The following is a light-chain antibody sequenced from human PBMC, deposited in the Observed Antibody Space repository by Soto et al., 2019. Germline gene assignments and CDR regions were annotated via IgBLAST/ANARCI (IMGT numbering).Light chain of an antibody. CDR2: GTS. Sequence: EIVLTQSPGTLSLSPGERATLSCRASQSVRSSFLAWYQQKPGQAPRLLIYGTSSRATGIPDRFSGSGSGTDFTLTISRLEPEDFAVYFCQQYGSSPWTFGQGTKLEIK. CDR3: QQYGSSPWT. CDR1: QSVRSSF. V-gene: IGKV3-20*01. J-gene: IGKJ1*01.